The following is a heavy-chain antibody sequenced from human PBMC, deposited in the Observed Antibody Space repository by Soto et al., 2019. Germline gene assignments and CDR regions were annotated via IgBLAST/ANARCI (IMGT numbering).Heavy chain of an antibody. J-gene: IGHJ4*02. Sequence: PXGSLRLACAAAGFTFSSFSMNWVRQAPGKGLEWVSAISSSDGKTFYADSVKGRFTISRDNSKNLLYLQMNSLRAEDTAVYYCAKDHMGDGFNRFDHWGQGPLVTVSS. CDR2: ISSSDGKT. CDR1: GFTFSSFS. D-gene: IGHD1-26*01. CDR3: AKDHMGDGFNRFDH. V-gene: IGHV3-23*01.